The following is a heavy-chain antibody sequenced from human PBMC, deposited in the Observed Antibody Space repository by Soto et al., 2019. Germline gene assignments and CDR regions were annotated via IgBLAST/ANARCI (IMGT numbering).Heavy chain of an antibody. CDR3: ARERPDGARLDP. D-gene: IGHD6-6*01. Sequence: SETLSLTCAVYGGSLLGDYWSWIRQSPGKGLEWIGQINHSGSANYHPSLKSRVTISVDTSKNQFSLKLSSVTAADTAVYYCARERPDGARLDPWGQGTLVTVS. J-gene: IGHJ5*02. V-gene: IGHV4-34*01. CDR1: GGSLLGDY. CDR2: INHSGSA.